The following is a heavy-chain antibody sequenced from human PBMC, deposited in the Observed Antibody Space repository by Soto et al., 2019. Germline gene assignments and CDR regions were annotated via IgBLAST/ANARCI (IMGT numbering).Heavy chain of an antibody. V-gene: IGHV3-11*06. D-gene: IGHD6-13*01. CDR2: ISSSGSHT. CDR3: ARVGSTSAAGVLDY. CDR1: GFTFSDFY. J-gene: IGHJ4*02. Sequence: PVGSLRLSCAASGFTFSDFYMSWIRQAPGKGLEWVSYISSSGSHTPYADSVKGRFTISRDNAKNSVYLQMNSLRAEDTAVYYCARVGSTSAAGVLDYWGQGTLVTVSS.